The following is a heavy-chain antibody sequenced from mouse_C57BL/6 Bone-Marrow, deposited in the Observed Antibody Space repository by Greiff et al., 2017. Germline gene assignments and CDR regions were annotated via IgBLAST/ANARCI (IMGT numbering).Heavy chain of an antibody. CDR1: GYTFTTYT. CDR3: TRSEWGSWFDY. V-gene: IGHV1-62-2*01. CDR2: FYPGSGGT. Sequence: VQLQQSGAELVKPGASVKMSCKASGYTFTTYTIHWVKQRYGQGLEWIGCFYPGSGGTKYNEKFKDKATLTAEKSSSTVYMELSRLTSEDSAVYFCTRSEWGSWFDYWGQGTLVTVSA. J-gene: IGHJ3*01.